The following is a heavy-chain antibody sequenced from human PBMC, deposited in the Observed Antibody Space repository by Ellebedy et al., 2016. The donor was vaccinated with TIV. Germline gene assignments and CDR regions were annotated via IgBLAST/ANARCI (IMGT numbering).Heavy chain of an antibody. CDR1: GFTFSSYD. CDR2: IGTAGDT. Sequence: PGGSLRLSCAASGFTFSSYDMHWVRQATGKGLEWVSAIGTAGDTYYPGSVKGRFTISRDNAKNSLYRQMNSLRAEDTAVYYCAKGRGGGSDSSAPRYYFDYWGLGTLVTVSS. V-gene: IGHV3-13*01. J-gene: IGHJ4*02. D-gene: IGHD3-22*01. CDR3: AKGRGGGSDSSAPRYYFDY.